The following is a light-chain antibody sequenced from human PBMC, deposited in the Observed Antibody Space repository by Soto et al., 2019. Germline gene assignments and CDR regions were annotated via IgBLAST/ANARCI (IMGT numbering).Light chain of an antibody. CDR3: QQYDNLPLT. J-gene: IGKJ4*01. CDR1: QSVSSY. V-gene: IGKV3-20*01. Sequence: ILLPQSPGILSLSAGERATLSCRASQSVSSYLAWYQQTPGQAPRILIYGASNRDTGIADRFSGSGSGTDCTLTISRLEPEDVEVDYCQQYDNLPLTFGGGTKVDIK. CDR2: GAS.